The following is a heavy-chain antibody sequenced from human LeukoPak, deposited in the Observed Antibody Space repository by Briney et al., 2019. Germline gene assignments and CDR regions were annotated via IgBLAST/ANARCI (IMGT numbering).Heavy chain of an antibody. CDR3: VRGGCTSTSCYDG. CDR1: GFTFSSNV. Sequence: GRSLRLSCAASGFTFSSNVMHWVRQAPGKGLEWVAGISHDGNNKYYADSVKGRFTISRDNSKNTLYLQMNSLRAEDTAVYYCVRGGCTSTSCYDGWGQGTLVTVSS. CDR2: ISHDGNNK. D-gene: IGHD2-2*01. J-gene: IGHJ4*02. V-gene: IGHV3-30-3*01.